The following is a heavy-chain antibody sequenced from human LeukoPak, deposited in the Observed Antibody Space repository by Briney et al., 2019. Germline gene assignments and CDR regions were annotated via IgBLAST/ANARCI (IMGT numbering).Heavy chain of an antibody. D-gene: IGHD5-12*01. J-gene: IGHJ4*02. CDR3: VREEGSGYDPRWDH. V-gene: IGHV1-2*02. Sequence: GASVKVSCKTSGYTITGYDMHWVRQAPGHGLEGLGWISPDTGGTSYAQNFLDRFIVTWDTSTSTAYMELRSLRSDDPPVYYCVREEGSGYDPRWDHWGQATLLTVSP. CDR2: ISPDTGGT. CDR1: GYTITGYD.